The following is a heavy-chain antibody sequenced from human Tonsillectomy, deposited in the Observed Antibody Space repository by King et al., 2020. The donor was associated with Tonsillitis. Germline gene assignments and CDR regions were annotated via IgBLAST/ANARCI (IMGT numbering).Heavy chain of an antibody. CDR3: ARAGHYDTGGYYIGWAWIDY. CDR1: GSTFTDYY. D-gene: IGHD3-22*01. CDR2: INPNSGGT. J-gene: IGHJ4*02. V-gene: IGHV1-2*02. Sequence: QLVQSGAEVKKPGASVKVSCKASGSTFTDYYIHWVRQAPGQGLEWMGWINPNSGGTNYAQKFQGRVTMTRDTSISTAYMELSRLRSDDTAVYYCARAGHYDTGGYYIGWAWIDYWGQGTLVTVSS.